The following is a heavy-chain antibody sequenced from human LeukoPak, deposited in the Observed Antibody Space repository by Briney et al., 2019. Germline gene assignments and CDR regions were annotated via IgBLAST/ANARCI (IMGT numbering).Heavy chain of an antibody. Sequence: GGSLRLSCAASGFTFSSYEMNWVRQAPGKGLEWVSYISSSGSTIYYADSVKGRFTISRDNAKNSLYLQMNSLRAEDTAVYYCARAASWSPIGDSYYYMDVWGKGTTVTISS. D-gene: IGHD3-16*01. J-gene: IGHJ6*03. V-gene: IGHV3-48*03. CDR2: ISSSGSTI. CDR3: ARAASWSPIGDSYYYMDV. CDR1: GFTFSSYE.